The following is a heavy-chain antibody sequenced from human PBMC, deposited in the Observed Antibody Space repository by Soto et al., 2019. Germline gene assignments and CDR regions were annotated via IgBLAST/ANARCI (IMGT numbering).Heavy chain of an antibody. Sequence: GESLKISCKGSGYSFTSYWIGWVRQMPGKGLEWMGIIYPGDSDTRYSPSFQGQVTISADKSISTAYLQWSSLKASDTAMYYCARSLGPGPLGVPDYYYYMDVWGKGTTVTVSS. D-gene: IGHD3-16*01. CDR3: ARSLGPGPLGVPDYYYYMDV. CDR1: GYSFTSYW. V-gene: IGHV5-51*01. J-gene: IGHJ6*03. CDR2: IYPGDSDT.